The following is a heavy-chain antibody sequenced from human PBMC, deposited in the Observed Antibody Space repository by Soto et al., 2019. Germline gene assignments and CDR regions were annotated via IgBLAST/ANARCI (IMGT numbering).Heavy chain of an antibody. D-gene: IGHD6-19*01. J-gene: IGHJ4*02. Sequence: QVQLVQSGAEVKKPGASVKVSCKASGYTFTSYGISWVRQAPGQGLEWMGWISAYNGNTKYAQKLQGRVTMTTDTSTSTADMEVRSLRSDATAVYYCARDLAVGLVDYWGQGTLVTVSS. CDR3: ARDLAVGLVDY. V-gene: IGHV1-18*01. CDR1: GYTFTSYG. CDR2: ISAYNGNT.